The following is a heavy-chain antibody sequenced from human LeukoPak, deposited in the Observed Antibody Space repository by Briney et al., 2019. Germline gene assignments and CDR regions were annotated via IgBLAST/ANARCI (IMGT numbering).Heavy chain of an antibody. Sequence: SVKVPCKASRYTFTRYGISWVRPAPGQGRDWMGWISAYNGNTNYAQKLQGRVTMTTDTSTSTGYMELRSLRSDDTAVYYCARDRAYAPVDVWGQGTTVIVSS. CDR2: ISAYNGNT. J-gene: IGHJ6*02. CDR1: RYTFTRYG. CDR3: ARDRAYAPVDV. D-gene: IGHD2-2*01. V-gene: IGHV1-18*01.